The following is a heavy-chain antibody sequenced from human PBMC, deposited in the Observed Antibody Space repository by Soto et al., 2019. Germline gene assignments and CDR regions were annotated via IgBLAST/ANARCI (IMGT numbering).Heavy chain of an antibody. CDR1: GGSFSGYY. D-gene: IGHD3-3*01. Sequence: SETLSLTCAVYGGSFSGYYWSWIRQPPGKGLEWIGEINHSGSTNYNPSLKSRVTISVDTSKNQFSLKLSSVTAADTAVYYCARAYFSEDRDAFDIWGQGTMVTVSS. J-gene: IGHJ3*02. V-gene: IGHV4-34*01. CDR3: ARAYFSEDRDAFDI. CDR2: INHSGST.